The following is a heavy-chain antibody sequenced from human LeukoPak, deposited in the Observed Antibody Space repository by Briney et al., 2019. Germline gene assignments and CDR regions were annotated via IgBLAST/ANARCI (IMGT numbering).Heavy chain of an antibody. CDR2: IIPIFGTA. Sequence: SVKVSCKASGGTFSSYAISWVRQAPGQGLEWMGGIIPIFGTANYAQKFQGRVTITTDALTNTVYMELSSLRSEDTAVYYCAREGYYDGSGYYSGAHFDYWGQGTLVSVSS. J-gene: IGHJ4*02. CDR1: GGTFSSYA. D-gene: IGHD3-22*01. CDR3: AREGYYDGSGYYSGAHFDY. V-gene: IGHV1-69*05.